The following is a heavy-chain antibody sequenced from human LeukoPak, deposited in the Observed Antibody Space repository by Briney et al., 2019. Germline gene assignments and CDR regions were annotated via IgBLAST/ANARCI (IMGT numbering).Heavy chain of an antibody. Sequence: ASVKVSCKASGYTFTSYYMHWVRQAPGQGLEWMGIINPSGGSTSYAQKFQGRVTMTRDTSTSTVYMELSSLRSDDTAVYYCAVSIAVAGTGEGFDYWGQGTLVTVSS. CDR2: INPSGGST. CDR1: GYTFTSYY. D-gene: IGHD6-19*01. CDR3: AVSIAVAGTGEGFDY. J-gene: IGHJ4*02. V-gene: IGHV1-46*01.